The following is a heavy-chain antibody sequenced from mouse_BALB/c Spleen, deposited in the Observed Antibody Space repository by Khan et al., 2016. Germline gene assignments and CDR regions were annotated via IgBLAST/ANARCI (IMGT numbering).Heavy chain of an antibody. V-gene: IGHV9-3-1*01. CDR3: ARDRYYYGSSRYFDV. CDR1: GYTFTNYG. CDR2: INTYSGES. D-gene: IGHD1-1*01. Sequence: QIQLVQSGPELKKPGKTVKISCKASGYTFTNYGMNWVKQAPGKGLKWMGWINTYSGESTYADDFKGRFAFSLATSANTAYLQINNLKNEDTATYVCARDRYYYGSSRYFDVCGAGTTVTVSS. J-gene: IGHJ1*01.